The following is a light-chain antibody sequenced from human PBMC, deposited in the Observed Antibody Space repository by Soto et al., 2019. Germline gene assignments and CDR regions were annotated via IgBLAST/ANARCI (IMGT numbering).Light chain of an antibody. CDR1: SGVVGGFSL. J-gene: IGLJ1*01. V-gene: IGLV2-23*01. CDR2: EGH. Sequence: QSALAQPASVSGAPGQSITISCTGTSGVVGGFSLVSWYQQHPGKAPKVMISEGHRRPSGVPDRCSGSTSVNSASLTISGRQADAEADYYCCLYIGATTYVFGTGTKVTVL. CDR3: CLYIGATTYV.